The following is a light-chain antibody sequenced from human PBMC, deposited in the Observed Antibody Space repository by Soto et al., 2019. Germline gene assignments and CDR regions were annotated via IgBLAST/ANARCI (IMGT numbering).Light chain of an antibody. CDR1: QGISNF. CDR2: AAS. J-gene: IGKJ1*01. V-gene: IGKV1-17*03. CDR3: LKHDSDVWT. Sequence: DIQMTQSPSAMSASVGDRVTITCRASQGISNFLAWFQQKPGKVPKRLIYAASSLQSGFPSRFSGSGSVTEFTLTISSLQPEAFANDYGLKHDSDVWTFGQGTKVEI.